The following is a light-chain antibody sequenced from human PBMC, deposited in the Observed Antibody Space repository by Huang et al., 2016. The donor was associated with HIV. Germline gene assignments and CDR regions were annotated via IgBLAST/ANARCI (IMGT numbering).Light chain of an antibody. CDR3: QQSYSTPYT. V-gene: IGKV1-39*01. J-gene: IGKJ2*01. CDR2: AAS. Sequence: DIQMTQSPSSLSASVGDRVTISCRASQGIMSYVSWYQQRPGRAPRLLISAASRLQGGVASRFSGTGSGTEFTLTISSLQPEDFATYYCQQSYSTPYTFGQGTKLEIK. CDR1: QGIMSY.